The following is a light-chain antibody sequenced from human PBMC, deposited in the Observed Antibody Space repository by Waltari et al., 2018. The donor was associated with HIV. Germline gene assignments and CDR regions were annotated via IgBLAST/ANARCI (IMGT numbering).Light chain of an antibody. J-gene: IGKJ4*01. CDR2: DSG. V-gene: IGKV3-11*01. CDR3: QHRSNWPLT. CDR1: QSVSSY. Sequence: EIVLTQSPATLSLSPGERATLSCRASQSVSSYLAWYQQKPGQAPRLLFYDSGNRATGIPARFSGSGSGTDFTLTISSLEPEDFAVYYCQHRSNWPLTFGGGTKVEIK.